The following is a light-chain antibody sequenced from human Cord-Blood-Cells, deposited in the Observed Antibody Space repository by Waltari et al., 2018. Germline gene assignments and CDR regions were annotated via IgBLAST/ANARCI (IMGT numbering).Light chain of an antibody. CDR3: QQYYSTPPA. Sequence: DIVMTQYPDSLAVSLGERATSNCKSSQSVLYSSNNKNYLAWYQQKPGQPPKLLIYWASTRESGVPDRFSGSGSGTDFTLTISSLQAEDVAVYYCQQYYSTPPAFGQGTKVEIK. CDR2: WAS. V-gene: IGKV4-1*01. J-gene: IGKJ1*01. CDR1: QSVLYSSNNKNY.